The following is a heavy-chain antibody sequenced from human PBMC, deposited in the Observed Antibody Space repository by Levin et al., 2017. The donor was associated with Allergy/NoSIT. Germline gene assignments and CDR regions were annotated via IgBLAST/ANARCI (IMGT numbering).Heavy chain of an antibody. J-gene: IGHJ4*02. V-gene: IGHV3-7*04. CDR3: ARARRYSSSWAKYYFDY. Sequence: PGGSLRLSCAASGFTFSSYWMSWVRQAPGKGLEWVANIKQDGSEKYYVDSVKGRFTISRDNAKNSLYLQMNSLRAEDTAVYYCARARRYSSSWAKYYFDYWGQGTLVTVSS. CDR1: GFTFSSYW. D-gene: IGHD6-13*01. CDR2: IKQDGSEK.